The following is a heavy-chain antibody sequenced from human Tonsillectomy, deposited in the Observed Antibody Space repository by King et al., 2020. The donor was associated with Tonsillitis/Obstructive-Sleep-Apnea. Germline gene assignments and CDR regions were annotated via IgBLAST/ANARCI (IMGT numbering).Heavy chain of an antibody. CDR3: ASARLKDIVVVPANYYFDY. CDR1: GGSFSGYY. V-gene: IGHV4-34*01. J-gene: IGHJ4*02. CDR2: INHSGST. Sequence: VQLTQWGAGLLKPSETLSLTCAVYGGSFSGYYWSWIRQPPGKGLEWIGEINHSGSTNYNPSLKSRVTISVDTSKNQFSLKLSSLTAADTAVYYCASARLKDIVVVPANYYFDYWGQGTLVTVSS. D-gene: IGHD2-2*01.